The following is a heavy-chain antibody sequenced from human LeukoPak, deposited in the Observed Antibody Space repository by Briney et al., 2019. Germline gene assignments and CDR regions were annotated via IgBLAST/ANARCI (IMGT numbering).Heavy chain of an antibody. Sequence: GASVKVSCKASGGTFSSYAISWVRQAPGQGLEWMGGIIPIFGAANYAQKFQGRVTITADESTSTAYMELSSLRSEDTAVYYCARRKKSGSGSHYNWFDPWGQGTLVTVSS. CDR1: GGTFSSYA. D-gene: IGHD3-10*01. V-gene: IGHV1-69*13. CDR3: ARRKKSGSGSHYNWFDP. J-gene: IGHJ5*02. CDR2: IIPIFGAA.